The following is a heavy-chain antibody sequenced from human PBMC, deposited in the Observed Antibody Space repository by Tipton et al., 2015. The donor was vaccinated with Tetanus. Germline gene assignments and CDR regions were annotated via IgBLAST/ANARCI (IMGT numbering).Heavy chain of an antibody. V-gene: IGHV4-59*01. J-gene: IGHJ4*02. Sequence: LRLSCTVSGGSMNSYYWSWIRQPPGKGLEWIGYIYYTGSTNYNPSLKSGVTISLDTSKNQFSLKLTSVSAADTAVYYCARGWGSSWYYFDYWGQGILVTVSS. CDR3: ARGWGSSWYYFDY. CDR1: GGSMNSYY. CDR2: IYYTGST. D-gene: IGHD6-13*01.